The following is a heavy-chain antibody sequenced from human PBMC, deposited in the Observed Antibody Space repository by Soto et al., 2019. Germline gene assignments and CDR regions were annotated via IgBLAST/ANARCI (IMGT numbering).Heavy chain of an antibody. Sequence: PGGSLSLSCAASGFTFITYAMHWVRQAPGKGLEWVAVISYDGSTKYYADSVKGRFTCSRDNSKNTLYLQMNSLRAEDTAVYFCARDHPYSSTWKGDHYYGMDVWGQGTTVTSP. CDR3: ARDHPYSSTWKGDHYYGMDV. V-gene: IGHV3-30-3*01. J-gene: IGHJ6*02. CDR2: ISYDGSTK. D-gene: IGHD6-13*01. CDR1: GFTFITYA.